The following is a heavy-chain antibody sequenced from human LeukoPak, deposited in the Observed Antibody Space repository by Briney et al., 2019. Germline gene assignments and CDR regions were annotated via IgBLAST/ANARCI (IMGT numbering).Heavy chain of an antibody. D-gene: IGHD5-12*01. CDR1: GFTFSSYA. Sequence: PGGSLRLSCAASGFTFSSYAMSGGRQAPGKGLEWVSAVSGRGGSTYSADSVKGRFTISRDNSKNTLYLQMNRLRAEDTGVYYCAKDGGIVATNKMDGWGQGTTVTASS. CDR2: VSGRGGST. J-gene: IGHJ6*02. CDR3: AKDGGIVATNKMDG. V-gene: IGHV3-23*01.